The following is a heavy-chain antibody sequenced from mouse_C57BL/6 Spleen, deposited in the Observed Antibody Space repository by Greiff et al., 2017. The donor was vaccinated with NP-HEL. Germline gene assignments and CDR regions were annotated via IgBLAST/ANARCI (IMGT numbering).Heavy chain of an antibody. CDR1: GFNIKDYY. Sequence: EVKLMESGAELVKPGASVKLSCTASGFNIKDYYMHWVKQRTEQGLEWIGRIDPEDGETKYAPKFQGKATITADTSSNTAYLQLSSLTSEDTAVYYCASETAQATTLAYWGQGTLVTVSA. CDR3: ASETAQATTLAY. CDR2: IDPEDGET. J-gene: IGHJ3*01. D-gene: IGHD3-2*02. V-gene: IGHV14-2*01.